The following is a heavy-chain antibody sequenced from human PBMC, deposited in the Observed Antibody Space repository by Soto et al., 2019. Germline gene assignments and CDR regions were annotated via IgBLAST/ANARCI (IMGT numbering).Heavy chain of an antibody. CDR1: GYTFTKYG. CDR2: INPDNGNT. D-gene: IGHD3-22*01. J-gene: IGHJ4*02. CDR3: ARSLEYYYDGSGYYRDF. V-gene: IGHV1-18*04. Sequence: GASVKVSCKASGYTFTKYGIEWVRQAPGQGLEWVGWINPDNGNTKYAQKIQGRVTMTTDTSTTTAYMDLRNLRFDDTAVYYCARSLEYYYDGSGYYRDFWGQGTLVTVSS.